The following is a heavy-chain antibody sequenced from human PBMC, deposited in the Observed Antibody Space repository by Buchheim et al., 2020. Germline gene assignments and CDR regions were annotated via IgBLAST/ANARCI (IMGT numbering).Heavy chain of an antibody. J-gene: IGHJ5*02. V-gene: IGHV3-74*01. CDR3: ARDRGYCIVDP. D-gene: IGHD2-15*01. CDR2: INGDGSDR. CDR1: GFAFSTYW. Sequence: EEQLVESGGASVQPGGSLRLSCAASGFAFSTYWMHWVRQAPGKGLVWFEHINGDGSDRSYAASVKGRFTIPSDTAKNTLYLQMNSLTADDTAVYYCARDRGYCIVDPWGQGTL.